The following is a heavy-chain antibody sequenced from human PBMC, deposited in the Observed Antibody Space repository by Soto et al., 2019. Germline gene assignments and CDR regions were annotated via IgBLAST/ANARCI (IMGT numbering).Heavy chain of an antibody. Sequence: EVQLVESGGGLVKPGGSLRLSCEGSGFTFSNGLMTWVRQAPGKGLAWVGRIKTNIDGGRIDYAAPVKGRFTISRDDSYNTLYLQMNSLKTEDTAVYYCTTNSVTNFYYYGMEVWGLGTTVSVSS. V-gene: IGHV3-15*01. CDR3: TTNSVTNFYYYGMEV. J-gene: IGHJ6*02. CDR2: IKTNIDGGRI. CDR1: GFTFSNGL.